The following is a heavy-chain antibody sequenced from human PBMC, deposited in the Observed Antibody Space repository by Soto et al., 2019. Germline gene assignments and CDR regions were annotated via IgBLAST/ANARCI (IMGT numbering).Heavy chain of an antibody. V-gene: IGHV3-74*01. CDR3: ASGYCYGANCLG. D-gene: IGHD2-15*01. CDR1: GVTFSNYW. J-gene: IGHJ4*02. CDR2: INSDGSST. Sequence: EVHLVESGGGLVQPGGSLRLSCAASGVTFSNYWMHWVRQAPGKGLMWVSRINSDGSSTTYADSVKGRFTISRDNTKNTLYLQMSSLRAEDTAVYYCASGYCYGANCLGWGPGTLVTVSS.